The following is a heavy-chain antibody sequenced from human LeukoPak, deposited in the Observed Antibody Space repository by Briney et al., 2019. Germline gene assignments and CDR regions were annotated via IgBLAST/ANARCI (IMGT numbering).Heavy chain of an antibody. CDR2: IGSSGGST. D-gene: IGHD5-24*01. CDR1: GFTFSNYA. V-gene: IGHV3-23*01. CDR3: AKVFRDGYNYPFDY. Sequence: GGSLRLSCAASGFTFSNYAMNWVRRAPGKGLEWVSTIGSSGGSTYYADSVKGRFTISRDNSKNTLYLQMNSLRAEDTAVYYCAKVFRDGYNYPFDYWGQGTLVTVSS. J-gene: IGHJ4*02.